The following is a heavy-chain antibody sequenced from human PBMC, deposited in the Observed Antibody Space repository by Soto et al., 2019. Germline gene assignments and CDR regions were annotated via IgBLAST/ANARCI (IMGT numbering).Heavy chain of an antibody. CDR3: ARDFTYGSGSYLYYYGMDV. V-gene: IGHV3-66*01. Sequence: EVQLVESGGGLVQPGGSLRLSCAASGFTVSSNYMSWVRQAPGKGLEWVSVIYSGGSTYYADSVKCRFTISRDNSKNALYLQMSSLRAEDTAVYYCARDFTYGSGSYLYYYGMDVWGQGTTVTVSS. D-gene: IGHD3-10*01. J-gene: IGHJ6*02. CDR2: IYSGGST. CDR1: GFTVSSNY.